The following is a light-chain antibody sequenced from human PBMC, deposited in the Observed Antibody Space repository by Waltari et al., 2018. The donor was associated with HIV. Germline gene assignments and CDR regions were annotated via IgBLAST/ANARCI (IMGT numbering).Light chain of an antibody. J-gene: IGLJ3*02. CDR3: SSYRSSSTPLWV. CDR2: EVS. V-gene: IGLV2-14*01. CDR1: SSDVGSYNY. Sequence: QSALTQPASVSGSPGQSITISCTGTSSDVGSYNYVSWYQQHPDKAPKLMIYEVSNRPSGFSNRFSGSQSDNTASLTISGLQAEDEADYYCSSYRSSSTPLWVFGGGTKLTVL.